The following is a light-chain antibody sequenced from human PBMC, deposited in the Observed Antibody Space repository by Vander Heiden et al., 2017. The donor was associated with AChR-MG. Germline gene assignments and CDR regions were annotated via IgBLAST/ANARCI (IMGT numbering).Light chain of an antibody. CDR3: NSRDSSGNLVV. J-gene: IGLJ2*01. CDR2: GQN. CDR1: SLRNYD. V-gene: IGLV3-19*01. Sequence: SSELTPDPAVSVALGQTVRLTCQGDSLRNYDANWYQQKPGQAPVLVIDGQNNRPAGIPDRLAGSSSGNTASLTITGAQAEDEADYYCNSRDSSGNLVVFGGGTKLTVL.